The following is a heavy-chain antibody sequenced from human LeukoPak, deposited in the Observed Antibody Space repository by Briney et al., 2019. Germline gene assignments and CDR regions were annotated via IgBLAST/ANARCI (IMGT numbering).Heavy chain of an antibody. Sequence: SETLSLTCTVSGGSISSGGYYWSWIRQHPGKGLEWIGYIYYSGSTYYNPSLKSRVTISVDTSKNQFSLKLSSVTAADTAVYYCARVPIEKKGPIGNWFDPWGQGTLVTVSS. CDR2: IYYSGST. CDR3: ARVPIEKKGPIGNWFDP. CDR1: GGSISSGGYY. J-gene: IGHJ5*02. V-gene: IGHV4-31*03.